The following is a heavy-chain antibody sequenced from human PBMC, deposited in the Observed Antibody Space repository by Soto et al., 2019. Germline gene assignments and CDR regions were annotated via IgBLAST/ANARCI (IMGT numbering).Heavy chain of an antibody. CDR3: ARGCAAGLAAAGRFEY. V-gene: IGHV1-69*06. Sequence: SVKVSCKASGGTFSSYAISWVRQAPGQGLEWMGGIIPIFGTANYAQKFQGGVTITADKSTSTAYMELSSLRSEDTAVYYCARGCAAGLAAAGRFEYWGQGTLVTVSS. D-gene: IGHD6-13*01. J-gene: IGHJ4*02. CDR2: IIPIFGTA. CDR1: GGTFSSYA.